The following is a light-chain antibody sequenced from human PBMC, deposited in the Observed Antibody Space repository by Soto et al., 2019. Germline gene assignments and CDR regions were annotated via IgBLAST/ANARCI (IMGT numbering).Light chain of an antibody. CDR3: AAGDDSLNVQV. CDR1: SSNVGNNA. V-gene: IGLV1-36*01. J-gene: IGLJ1*01. Sequence: QSVLTQPPSVSEAPRQRVTISCSGSSSNVGNNAVNWYQQLPGKAPKLLIYYDDLLPSGVSDRFSGSKSGTSASLAISGLQSEDEADYYCAAGDDSLNVQVFGTGTKVTVL. CDR2: YDD.